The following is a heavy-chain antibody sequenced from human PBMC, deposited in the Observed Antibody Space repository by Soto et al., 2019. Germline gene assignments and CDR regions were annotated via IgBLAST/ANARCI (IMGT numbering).Heavy chain of an antibody. CDR2: IYPGDSDT. V-gene: IGHV5-51*01. CDR3: ARRGWVESLVRPTSSYYYMDV. Sequence: GLLKRVWSRGAGYSFIGYWGGWVSQITGKGLEWMGIIYPGDSDTRYSPSFQGQVTISADKSISTAYLQWSSLKASDTAMYYCARRGWVESLVRPTSSYYYMDVWGKGTTVTVSS. CDR1: GYSFIGYW. D-gene: IGHD1-26*01. J-gene: IGHJ6*03.